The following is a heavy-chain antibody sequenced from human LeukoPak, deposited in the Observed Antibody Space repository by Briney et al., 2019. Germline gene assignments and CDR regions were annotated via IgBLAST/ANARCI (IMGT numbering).Heavy chain of an antibody. Sequence: GSSVKVSCKASGGTFSSYAISWVRQAPGQGLEWMGRIIPIFGTANYAQKFQGRVTITTDESTSTAYIELSSLRSEDTAVYYCARVVPNYYYYMDVWGKGTTVTVSS. J-gene: IGHJ6*03. D-gene: IGHD3-10*01. CDR2: IIPIFGTA. CDR1: GGTFSSYA. V-gene: IGHV1-69*05. CDR3: ARVVPNYYYYMDV.